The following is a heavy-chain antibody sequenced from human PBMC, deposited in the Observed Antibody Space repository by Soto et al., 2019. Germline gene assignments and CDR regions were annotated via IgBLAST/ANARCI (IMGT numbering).Heavy chain of an antibody. CDR1: GGSISSGEYY. J-gene: IGHJ5*02. CDR2: ISYSGST. V-gene: IGHV4-30-4*01. D-gene: IGHD4-17*01. CDR3: AHRTTTVTWWFDP. Sequence: PSETLSLTCTVSGGSISSGEYYWTWIRQPPGKGLEWIGYISYSGSTHYSPSLKSRVSITVDTSKNQFSLRLTSVTASDTATYFCAHRTTTVTWWFDPWGQGTLVTVSS.